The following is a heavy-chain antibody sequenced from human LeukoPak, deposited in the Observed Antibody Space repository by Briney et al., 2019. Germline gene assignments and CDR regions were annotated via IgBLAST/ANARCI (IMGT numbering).Heavy chain of an antibody. Sequence: PGGSLRLSCAASGFTFSSYAMSWVRQAPGKGLEWVSAISGSGGSTYYADSVKGRFTSSRDNAKNSLFLQMNSLRAEDTAVYYCVRVGRIQYFDYWGQGTPVTVSS. CDR3: VRVGRIQYFDY. J-gene: IGHJ4*02. CDR2: ISGSGGST. CDR1: GFTFSSYA. D-gene: IGHD5-18*01. V-gene: IGHV3-23*01.